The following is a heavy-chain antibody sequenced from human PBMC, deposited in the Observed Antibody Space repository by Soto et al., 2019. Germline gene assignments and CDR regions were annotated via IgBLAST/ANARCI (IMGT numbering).Heavy chain of an antibody. J-gene: IGHJ6*03. CDR3: ARDTGYCSGGSCFLYYMDV. D-gene: IGHD2-15*01. V-gene: IGHV1-3*01. CDR1: GYTFTSYA. Sequence: QVQLVQSGSEVKKPGASVRLSCKASGYTFTSYAVYWVRQAPGQRLEWMGWINPANGDTKHSQKFQDRVIVSRDTSASTAYMDLRSLRSEDTAVYYCARDTGYCSGGSCFLYYMDVWGKGTTVTVSS. CDR2: INPANGDT.